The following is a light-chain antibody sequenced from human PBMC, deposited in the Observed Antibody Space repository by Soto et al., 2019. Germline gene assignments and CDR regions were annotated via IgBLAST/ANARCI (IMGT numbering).Light chain of an antibody. V-gene: IGKV3-11*01. CDR1: QSVSSY. Sequence: EIVITQSPATLSFSPWERSTPSFMAIQSVSSYLAWYQQKPGQAPRLLIYDASNRATGIPARFSGSGSGTDFTLTISSLEPEDFAVYYCQQRSNWPRSWTFGQGTKVDIK. CDR3: QQRSNWPRSWT. J-gene: IGKJ1*01. CDR2: DAS.